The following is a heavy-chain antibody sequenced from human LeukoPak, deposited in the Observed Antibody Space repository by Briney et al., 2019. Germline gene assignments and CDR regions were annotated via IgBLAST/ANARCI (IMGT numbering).Heavy chain of an antibody. V-gene: IGHV1-2*02. CDR2: INPNSGGT. CDR1: GYTFTFYD. Sequence: GASVKVSCKASGYTFTFYDIQWVRQAAGQGLEWMGWINPNSGGTNYAQKFQGRVTMTRDTSISTAYMELSRLRSDDTAVYYCARASEHGYNYFDPWGQGTLVTVSS. J-gene: IGHJ5*02. CDR3: ARASEHGYNYFDP. D-gene: IGHD5-24*01.